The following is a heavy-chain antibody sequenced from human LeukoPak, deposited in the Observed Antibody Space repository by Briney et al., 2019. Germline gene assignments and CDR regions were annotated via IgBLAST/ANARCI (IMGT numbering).Heavy chain of an antibody. V-gene: IGHV1-69*02. CDR1: GGTFSSYT. Sequence: SVKVSCKASGGTFSSYTISWVRQAAGQGLEWMGRIIPILGIANYAQKFQGRVTITADKSTSTAYMELSSLRSEDTAVYYCASPRALYCSSTSCQTANGAFDIWGQGTMVTVSS. CDR2: IIPILGIA. D-gene: IGHD2-2*01. CDR3: ASPRALYCSSTSCQTANGAFDI. J-gene: IGHJ3*02.